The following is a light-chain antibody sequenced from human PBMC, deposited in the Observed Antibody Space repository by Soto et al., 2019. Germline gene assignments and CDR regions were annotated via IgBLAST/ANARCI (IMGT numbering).Light chain of an antibody. Sequence: QSVLTQPPSVXGAPGQRVTISCTGSSSNIGAGYDVHWYQQLPGTAPKLLIYGNSNRPSGVPDRFSGSKSGTSASLAITGLQSEDEADYYCQSYDSSLSGYVFGTGXKVTVL. J-gene: IGLJ1*01. CDR2: GNS. V-gene: IGLV1-40*01. CDR3: QSYDSSLSGYV. CDR1: SSNIGAGYD.